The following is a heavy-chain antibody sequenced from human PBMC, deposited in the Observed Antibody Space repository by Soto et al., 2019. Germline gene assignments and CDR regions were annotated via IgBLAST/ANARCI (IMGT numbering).Heavy chain of an antibody. CDR2: ISYDGSNK. CDR3: AKDRFRIAVAAPFDY. J-gene: IGHJ4*02. Sequence: QVQLVESGGGVVQPGRSLRLSCAASGFTFSNDGMHWVRQAPGKGLEWVAVISYDGSNKYYADSVKGRFTISRDNSKNTLYLQMNSLRAEDTAVYYCAKDRFRIAVAAPFDYWGQGTLVTVSS. V-gene: IGHV3-30*18. D-gene: IGHD6-19*01. CDR1: GFTFSNDG.